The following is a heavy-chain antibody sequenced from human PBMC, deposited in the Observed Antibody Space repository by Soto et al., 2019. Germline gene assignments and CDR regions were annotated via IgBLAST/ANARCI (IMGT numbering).Heavy chain of an antibody. V-gene: IGHV4-61*08. CDR1: GGTINSGDYF. CDR3: ARDRRGYSYGYPPYYYYYGMDV. D-gene: IGHD5-18*01. Sequence: PSETLSLTCSVSGGTINSGDYFWSWIRQPPGKGLEWIGYIYYTGSTNYNPSLKSRATMSVDTPKNQFSLKLSSVTAADTAVYYCARDRRGYSYGYPPYYYYYGMDVWGQGTTVTVSS. J-gene: IGHJ6*02. CDR2: IYYTGST.